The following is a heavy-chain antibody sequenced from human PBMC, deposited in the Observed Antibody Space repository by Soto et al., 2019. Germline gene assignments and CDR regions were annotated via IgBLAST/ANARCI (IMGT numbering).Heavy chain of an antibody. CDR1: GFTFSSYE. CDR3: ARGDYYDSSGYYTDFQH. J-gene: IGHJ1*01. Sequence: GGSLRLSCTASGFTFSSYEMNWVRQAPGKGLEWVSYISSSGSTIYYADSMKGRFTISRDNAKNSLYLQMNSLRAEDTAVYYCARGDYYDSSGYYTDFQHWGQGTLVTVSS. D-gene: IGHD3-22*01. CDR2: ISSSGSTI. V-gene: IGHV3-48*03.